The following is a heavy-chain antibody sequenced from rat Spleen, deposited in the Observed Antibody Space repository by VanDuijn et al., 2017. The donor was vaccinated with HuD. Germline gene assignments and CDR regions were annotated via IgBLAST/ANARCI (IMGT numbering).Heavy chain of an antibody. Sequence: QVQLKESGPGLVKPSLTLSLTCTVSGFSLSNYGLFWVRQPPGKGLEWMGVIWGNGSTDYNSALKSRLSISRDTSKSQVFLKMNSLQPEDTGAYYCARHTYGGFEAFDYWGQGVMVTVSS. CDR2: IWGNGST. CDR3: ARHTYGGFEAFDY. D-gene: IGHD1-11*01. J-gene: IGHJ2*01. V-gene: IGHV2-13*01. CDR1: GFSLSNYG.